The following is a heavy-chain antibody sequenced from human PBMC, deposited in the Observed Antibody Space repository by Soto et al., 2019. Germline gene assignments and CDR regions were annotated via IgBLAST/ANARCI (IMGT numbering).Heavy chain of an antibody. V-gene: IGHV3-48*01. CDR2: ISSDSSVT. J-gene: IGHJ4*02. CDR1: GFIFSSYA. Sequence: GGSLRLSCTASGFIFSSYAMNWVRQAPGKGLEWVSYISSDSSVTHYADSVKGRFTISRDDAKNSLYLQMNSLRAEDTVVYYCVRDAQSGYYILVPYWGQGTLVTVSS. CDR3: VRDAQSGYYILVPY. D-gene: IGHD3-3*01.